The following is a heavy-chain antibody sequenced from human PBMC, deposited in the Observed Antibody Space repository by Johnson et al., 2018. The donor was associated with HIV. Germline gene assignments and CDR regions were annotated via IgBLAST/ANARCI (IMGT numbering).Heavy chain of an antibody. D-gene: IGHD3-10*01. V-gene: IGHV3-30-3*02. Sequence: QVQLVESGGGVVQPGTSLRLSCAASGFTFNSYPMHWVRQAPGKGLEWVAAISYAGSTKYYADPVKARFTISRDNSKTTLYGQMNSLRGEDTAVYYCAKSTQANIFRESGRYGAFDVWGQGTMVTVSS. CDR2: ISYAGSTK. CDR1: GFTFNSYP. J-gene: IGHJ3*01. CDR3: AKSTQANIFRESGRYGAFDV.